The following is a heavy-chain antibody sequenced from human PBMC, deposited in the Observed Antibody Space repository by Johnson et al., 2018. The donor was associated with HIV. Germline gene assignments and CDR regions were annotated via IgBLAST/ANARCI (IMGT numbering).Heavy chain of an antibody. CDR2: ISWNSGSI. CDR3: ARAWSLGAFDI. V-gene: IGHV3-9*01. J-gene: IGHJ3*02. D-gene: IGHD2-15*01. Sequence: VQLVESGGGLVQPGRSLRLSCAASGFTFDDYAMHWVRQAPGKGLEWVSGISWNSGSIGYADSVKGRFTISRDNAKNSLHLQMNSLRAEDTAVYYCARAWSLGAFDIWGQGTMVTVSS. CDR1: GFTFDDYA.